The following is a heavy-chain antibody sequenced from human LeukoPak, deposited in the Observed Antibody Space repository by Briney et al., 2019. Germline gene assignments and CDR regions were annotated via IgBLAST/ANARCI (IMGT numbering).Heavy chain of an antibody. Sequence: SETLSLTCAVYGGSFSGYYWSWIRQPPGEGLEWIGEINHSGSTNYNPSLKSRVTISVDTSKNQFSLKLSSVTAADTAVYYCARDARIAADYYYGMDVWGQGTTVTVSS. CDR3: ARDARIAADYYYGMDV. CDR2: INHSGST. V-gene: IGHV4-34*01. CDR1: GGSFSGYY. D-gene: IGHD6-13*01. J-gene: IGHJ6*02.